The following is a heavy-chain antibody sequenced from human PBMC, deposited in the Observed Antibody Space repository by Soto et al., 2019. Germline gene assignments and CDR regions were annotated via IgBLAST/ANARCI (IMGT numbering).Heavy chain of an antibody. V-gene: IGHV3-30*18. CDR2: ISYDGSNK. CDR1: GFTFSSYG. J-gene: IGHJ4*02. D-gene: IGHD3-22*01. Sequence: GGSLRLSCAASGFTFSSYGMHWVRQAPGKGLEWVAVISYDGSNKYYADSVKGRFTISRDNSKNTLYLQMNSLRAEDTAVYYCAKDYDSSGYFDYWGQGTLVTLSS. CDR3: AKDYDSSGYFDY.